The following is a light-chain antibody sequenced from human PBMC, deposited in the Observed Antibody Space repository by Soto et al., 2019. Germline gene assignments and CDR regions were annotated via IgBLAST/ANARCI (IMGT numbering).Light chain of an antibody. J-gene: IGKJ1*01. Sequence: VMTQSPATLSVSPGDRATLSCTASQSINSNLAWYQQRPGQAPRLLIYGASSRATGIPDRFSGSGSGTEFTLTISSLQSEDFAVYYCQQNNNWPPWTFGQGTKVDIK. CDR1: QSINSN. CDR2: GAS. CDR3: QQNNNWPPWT. V-gene: IGKV3D-15*01.